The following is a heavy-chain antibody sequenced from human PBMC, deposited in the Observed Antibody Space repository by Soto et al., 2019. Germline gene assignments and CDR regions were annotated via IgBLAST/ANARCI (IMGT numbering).Heavy chain of an antibody. V-gene: IGHV3-11*01. J-gene: IGHJ3*02. CDR1: GINFSDHF. CDR3: ARDGRYKTPYDGFDT. D-gene: IGHD1-26*01. CDR2: ISGSRTTI. Sequence: QAQVVESGGGLVKPGGSLRLSCATSGINFSDHFMAWIRLSPGKGLEWIAYISGSRTTIYYADSVRGRFTISRDNANDSLYLQMHSLRAEDTAVYYCARDGRYKTPYDGFDTWGQGTMVIVSS.